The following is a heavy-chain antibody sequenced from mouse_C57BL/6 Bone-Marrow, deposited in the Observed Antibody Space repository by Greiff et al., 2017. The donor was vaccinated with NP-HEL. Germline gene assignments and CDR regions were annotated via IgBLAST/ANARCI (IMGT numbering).Heavy chain of an antibody. V-gene: IGHV3-6*01. Sequence: EVQLQESGPGLVKPSQSLSLTCSVTGYSITSGYYWNWIRQFPGNKLEWMGYISYDGSNNYNPSLKNRISITRDTSKNQFFLKLNSVTTEDTATYYCARRGGGMDYWGQGTSVTVSS. CDR2: ISYDGSN. J-gene: IGHJ4*01. CDR1: GYSITSGYY. CDR3: ARRGGGMDY.